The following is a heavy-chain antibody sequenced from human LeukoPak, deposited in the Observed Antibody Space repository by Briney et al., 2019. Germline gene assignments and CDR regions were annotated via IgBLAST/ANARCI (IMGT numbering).Heavy chain of an antibody. CDR1: GGSISSSSYY. V-gene: IGHV4-39*01. CDR3: ARRDGYYYYMDV. CDR2: IYYSGST. Sequence: PSETLSLTCTVSGGSISSSSYYWGWIRQPPGKGLEWIGSIYYSGSTYYNPSLKSRVTISVDTSKNQFSLKLSSVTAADTAVYYYARRDGYYYYMDVWGKGTTVTVSS. J-gene: IGHJ6*03. D-gene: IGHD2-21*02.